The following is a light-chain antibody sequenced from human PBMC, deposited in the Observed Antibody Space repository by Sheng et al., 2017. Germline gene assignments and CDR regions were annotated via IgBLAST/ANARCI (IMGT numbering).Light chain of an antibody. CDR2: TAT. V-gene: IGKV1-39*01. Sequence: DIQMTQSPSSLSASVGDRVTISCRASHDIKTYLNWYQQKPGKVPRLLIETATVWQSAVPARFSGSGSGTHFLLTISSLEPEDFATYYCQQSLTLPWTFGQGTVVEIK. J-gene: IGKJ1*01. CDR1: HDIKTY. CDR3: QQSLTLPWT.